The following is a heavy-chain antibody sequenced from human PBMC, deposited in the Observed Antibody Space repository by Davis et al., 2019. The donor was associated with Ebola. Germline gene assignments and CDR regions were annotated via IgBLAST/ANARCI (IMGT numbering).Heavy chain of an antibody. V-gene: IGHV3-11*06. D-gene: IGHD5-24*01. CDR1: GFSFSDYY. Sequence: PGGSLRLSCAASGFSFSDYYMSWIRQAPGKLLEWVSYISISSGFTNYADSVKGRFTISRDNAKNSLYLQMNSLRAEDTAVYYCARGPRKMATTNIDTWGQGTLVTVSS. CDR3: ARGPRKMATTNIDT. J-gene: IGHJ5*02. CDR2: ISISSGFT.